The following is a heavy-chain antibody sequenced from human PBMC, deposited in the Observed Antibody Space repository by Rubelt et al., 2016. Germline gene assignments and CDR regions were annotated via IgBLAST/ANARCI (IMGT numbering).Heavy chain of an antibody. CDR3: ARGVFDP. Sequence: GSLRLSCAASGFTFSNYWMSWVRQAPGKGLEWVANIKQDGSDKYYVDSVKGRFTISRDNAKNSLYLQMNSLRAEDTAVYYCARGVFDPWGQGTLVTVSS. CDR2: IKQDGSDK. CDR1: GFTFSNYW. J-gene: IGHJ5*02. V-gene: IGHV3-7*01. D-gene: IGHD2-8*01.